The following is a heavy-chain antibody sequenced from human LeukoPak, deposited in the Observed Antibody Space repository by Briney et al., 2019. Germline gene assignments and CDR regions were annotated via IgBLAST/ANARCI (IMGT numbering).Heavy chain of an antibody. J-gene: IGHJ4*02. V-gene: IGHV4-4*02. CDR2: ISLTGLT. D-gene: IGHD1-26*01. CDR1: GGSISNTNW. Sequence: SRTLSLTCGFSGGSISNTNWWSWVRQPPGQGLEWIGEISLTGLTHYNPSLESRVTVSLDKSKNQLSLNLTSVTAADTAVYYCSRENGAFSPFGYWGQGTLVTVLS. CDR3: SRENGAFSPFGY.